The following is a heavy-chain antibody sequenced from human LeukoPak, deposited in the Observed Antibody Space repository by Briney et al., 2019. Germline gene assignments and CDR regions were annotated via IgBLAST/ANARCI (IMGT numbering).Heavy chain of an antibody. V-gene: IGHV1-2*02. Sequence: ASVKVSCKASGHTFTGYSIQWVRQAPGQGLAWMGWINPDSGGTNYAQNFQGRVTLTRDTSNSTAYMELSRLRSDDTAVYYCASATGVEVAGTTYYYFYYMNVWGEGTTVTVSS. D-gene: IGHD6-19*01. CDR3: ASATGVEVAGTTYYYFYYMNV. J-gene: IGHJ6*03. CDR1: GHTFTGYS. CDR2: INPDSGGT.